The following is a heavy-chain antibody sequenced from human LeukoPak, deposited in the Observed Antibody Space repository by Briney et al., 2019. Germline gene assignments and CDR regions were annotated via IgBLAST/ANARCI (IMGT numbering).Heavy chain of an antibody. V-gene: IGHV5-51*01. J-gene: IGHJ4*02. D-gene: IGHD4-17*01. CDR3: ARRGYGDPSYFDY. Sequence: PGESLKISCKGSGYSFTSYWMGWVRQMPGKGLEWMGIIYPGDSDTRYSPSFQGQVTISAEKSISTAYLQWSSLKASDTAMCYCARRGYGDPSYFDYWGQGTLVTVSS. CDR1: GYSFTSYW. CDR2: IYPGDSDT.